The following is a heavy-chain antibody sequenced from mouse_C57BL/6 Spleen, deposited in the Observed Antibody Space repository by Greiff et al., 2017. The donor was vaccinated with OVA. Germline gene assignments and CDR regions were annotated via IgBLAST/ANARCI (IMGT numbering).Heavy chain of an antibody. Sequence: QVQLQQPGAELVKPGASVKLSCKASGYTFTSYWMHWVKQRPGRGLEWIGRIDPNSGGTKYTEKFKSKATLTVDKPSSTAYMQISSLTSEYSAVYYCARMAAQAHWYFMDYWGQGTSVTVSA. J-gene: IGHJ4*01. CDR1: GYTFTSYW. CDR3: ARMAAQAHWYFMDY. D-gene: IGHD3-2*02. CDR2: IDPNSGGT. V-gene: IGHV1-72*01.